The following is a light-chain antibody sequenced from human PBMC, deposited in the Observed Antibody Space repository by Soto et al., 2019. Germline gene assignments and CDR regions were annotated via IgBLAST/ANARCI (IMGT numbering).Light chain of an antibody. CDR1: QSISSW. CDR2: KAS. Sequence: DNQMPEGTSSRSASVPDRYTITCRASQSISSWLAWYQQKPGKAPKLLIYKASSLESGVPSRFSGSGSGTEFTLTISSLQPDDFATYYCQQYNSYSPAFAQGTKVDIK. J-gene: IGKJ1*01. V-gene: IGKV1-5*03. CDR3: QQYNSYSPA.